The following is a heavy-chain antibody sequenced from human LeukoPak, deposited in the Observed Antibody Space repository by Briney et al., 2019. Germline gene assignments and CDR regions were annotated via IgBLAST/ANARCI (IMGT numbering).Heavy chain of an antibody. V-gene: IGHV3-21*01. CDR2: ISSSSSYI. J-gene: IGHJ4*02. D-gene: IGHD6-6*01. CDR3: ARDRLPYSSSAGGSDY. CDR1: GFTFSSYS. Sequence: PGGSLRLSCAASGFTFSSYSMNWVRQAPGKGLEWVSSISSSSSYIYYADSVKGRFTISRDNAKNSLYLQMNSLTAEDTAVYYCARDRLPYSSSAGGSDYWGQGTLVTVSS.